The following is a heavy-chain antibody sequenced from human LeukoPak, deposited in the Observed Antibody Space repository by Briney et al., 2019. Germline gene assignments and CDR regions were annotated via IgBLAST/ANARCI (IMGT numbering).Heavy chain of an antibody. D-gene: IGHD2-21*02. CDR3: AKDARTANLFGWFDP. V-gene: IGHV3-9*01. J-gene: IGHJ5*02. CDR2: ISWNSGSI. Sequence: PAGSLRLSCAASGFTFDDYAMNWVRQAPGQGLEWVSSISWNSGSIGYADSVKGRFTISRDNAKNSLYLQMNSLRAEDTALYYCAKDARTANLFGWFDPWGQGTLVTVSS. CDR1: GFTFDDYA.